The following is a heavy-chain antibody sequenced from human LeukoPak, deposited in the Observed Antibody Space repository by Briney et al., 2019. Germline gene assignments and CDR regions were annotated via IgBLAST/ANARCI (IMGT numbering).Heavy chain of an antibody. J-gene: IGHJ5*02. CDR2: MNPNSGNT. V-gene: IGHV1-8*01. CDR3: TRGWRSSENWFDP. CDR1: GYTFTSYD. D-gene: IGHD6-6*01. Sequence: GASVKVSCXASGYTFTSYDINWVRQATGQGLEWMGWMNPNSGNTGYAQKFQGRVTMTRNTSISTAYMELSSLRSEDTAVYYCTRGWRSSENWFDPWGQGTLVTVSS.